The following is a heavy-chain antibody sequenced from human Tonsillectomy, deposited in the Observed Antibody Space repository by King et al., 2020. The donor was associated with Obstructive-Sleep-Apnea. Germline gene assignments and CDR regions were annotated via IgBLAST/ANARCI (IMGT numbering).Heavy chain of an antibody. CDR1: GFTFSNYA. CDR2: ISYDGSNK. D-gene: IGHD5-18*01. J-gene: IGHJ4*02. V-gene: IGHV3-30-3*01. Sequence: QLVQSGGGVVQPGRSLRLSCAASGFTFSNYAMHWVRQAPGKGLEWVAIISYDGSNKYNAHSVKGRFTISRDDYKHTLYLQMNSLRGEDTAVYYCARDHGYSYGYIDYYFDYWGQGTLVTVSS. CDR3: ARDHGYSYGYIDYYFDY.